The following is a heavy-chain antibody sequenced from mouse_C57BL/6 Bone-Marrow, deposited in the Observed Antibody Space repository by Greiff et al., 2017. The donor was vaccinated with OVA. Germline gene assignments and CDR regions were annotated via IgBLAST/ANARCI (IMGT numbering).Heavy chain of an antibody. J-gene: IGHJ3*01. D-gene: IGHD1-1*01. CDR1: GYTFTSYW. CDR2: IYPGSGST. Sequence: VQLQQPGAELVKPGASVKMSCKASGYTFTSYWITWVKQRPGQGLEWIGDIYPGSGSTNYNEKFKSKATLTVDTSSSTAYMQLSSLTSEDSAVYYCAREFHYYGSLAYWGQGTLVTVSA. V-gene: IGHV1-55*01. CDR3: AREFHYYGSLAY.